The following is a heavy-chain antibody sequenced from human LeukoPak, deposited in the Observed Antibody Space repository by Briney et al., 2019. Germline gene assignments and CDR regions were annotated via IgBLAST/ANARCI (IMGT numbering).Heavy chain of an antibody. J-gene: IGHJ5*02. V-gene: IGHV4-39*01. CDR2: ISYSGST. Sequence: SETLSLTCTVSGGSISSSSYQWGWIRQPPGKGLEWIGTISYSGSTYYNPSLKSRVTISVDTSKNQFSLKLSSVTAADTAVYYCARHGFYWFDPWGQGTPVTVSS. CDR3: ARHGFYWFDP. CDR1: GGSISSSSYQ. D-gene: IGHD2/OR15-2a*01.